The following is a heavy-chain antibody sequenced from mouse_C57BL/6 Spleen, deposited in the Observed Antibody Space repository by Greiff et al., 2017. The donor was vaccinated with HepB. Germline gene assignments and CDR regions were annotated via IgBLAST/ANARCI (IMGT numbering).Heavy chain of an antibody. V-gene: IGHV1-50*01. Sequence: QVQLKQPGAELVKPGASVKLSCKASGYTFTSYWMQWVKQRPGQGLEWIGEIDPSDSYTNYNQKFKGKATLTVDTSSSTAYMQLSSLTSEDSAVYYCAREPGSSYGYWGQGTTLTVSS. J-gene: IGHJ2*01. CDR1: GYTFTSYW. CDR2: IDPSDSYT. CDR3: AREPGSSYGY. D-gene: IGHD1-1*01.